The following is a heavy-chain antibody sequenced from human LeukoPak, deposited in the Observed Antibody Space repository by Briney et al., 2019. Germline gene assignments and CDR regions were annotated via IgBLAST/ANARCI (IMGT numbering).Heavy chain of an antibody. CDR2: INHSGST. Sequence: SETLSLTCAVYGGSFSGYYWSWIRQPPGKGLEWIGEINHSGSTNYNPSLKSRVTISVDTSKNQFSLKLSSVTAADTAVYSCARRDWGLYYYYMDVWGKGTTVTVSS. V-gene: IGHV4-34*01. CDR3: ARRDWGLYYYYMDV. J-gene: IGHJ6*03. CDR1: GGSFSGYY. D-gene: IGHD3/OR15-3a*01.